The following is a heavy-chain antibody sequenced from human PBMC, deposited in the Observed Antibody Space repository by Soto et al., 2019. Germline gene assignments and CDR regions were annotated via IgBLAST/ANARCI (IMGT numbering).Heavy chain of an antibody. CDR3: ARVGYCSSTPCWPIGYFEY. J-gene: IGHJ4*02. D-gene: IGHD2-2*01. CDR1: GDSISSFY. CDR2: IFSSGST. V-gene: IGHV4-59*01. Sequence: SETLSLSCTVSGDSISSFYWTWIRQPPGKGLEWVGYIFSSGSTNYNPSLKSRVTISVDTSENQFSLKLTSVTAADTAVYYCARVGYCSSTPCWPIGYFEYWGQGTLVTVSS.